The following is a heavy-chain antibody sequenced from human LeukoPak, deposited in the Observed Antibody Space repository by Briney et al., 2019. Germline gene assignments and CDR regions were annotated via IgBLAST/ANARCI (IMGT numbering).Heavy chain of an antibody. Sequence: ASVKVSCKVSGYTLTELSIHWVRQAPGKGLEWMGGFDPEDGETIYAQKFQGRVTMTEDTSTDTAYMELSSLRSEDTAVYYCAPDSPTGPVVLPLQHWGQGTLVTVSS. J-gene: IGHJ1*01. CDR2: FDPEDGET. CDR3: APDSPTGPVVLPLQH. CDR1: GYTLTELS. V-gene: IGHV1-24*01. D-gene: IGHD4-23*01.